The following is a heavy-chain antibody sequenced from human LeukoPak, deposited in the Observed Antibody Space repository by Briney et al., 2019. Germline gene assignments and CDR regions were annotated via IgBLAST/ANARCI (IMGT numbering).Heavy chain of an antibody. CDR2: IIPIFGTA. Sequence: SVKVSCKASGGTFSSYAISWVRQAPGQGLEWMGGIIPIFGTANYAQKFQGRVTITTDESTSTAYMELSSLRSEDTAVYYCARVGGYDQYFYYWGQGTLVTVSS. V-gene: IGHV1-69*05. CDR1: GGTFSSYA. J-gene: IGHJ4*02. D-gene: IGHD5-12*01. CDR3: ARVGGYDQYFYY.